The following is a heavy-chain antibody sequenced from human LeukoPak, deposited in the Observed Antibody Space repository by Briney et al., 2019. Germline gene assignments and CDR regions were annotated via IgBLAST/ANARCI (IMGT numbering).Heavy chain of an antibody. D-gene: IGHD2-15*01. Sequence: SETLSLTCAVYGGSFSGYYWSWIRQPPGKGLEWIGYIYYSGSTNYNPSLKSRVTISVDTSKNQFSLKLSSVTAADTAVYYCARHGNLGYCSGGSCYGAFDYWGQGTLVTVSS. J-gene: IGHJ4*02. V-gene: IGHV4-59*08. CDR2: IYYSGST. CDR3: ARHGNLGYCSGGSCYGAFDY. CDR1: GGSFSGYY.